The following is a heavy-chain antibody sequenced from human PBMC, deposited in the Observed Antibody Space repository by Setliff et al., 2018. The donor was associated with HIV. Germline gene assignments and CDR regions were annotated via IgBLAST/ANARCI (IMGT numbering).Heavy chain of an antibody. V-gene: IGHV1-3*01. CDR3: TRVMGATTGFHDY. CDR1: GYTLTNCA. CDR2: INAGNDNT. Sequence: GASVKVSCKASGYTLTNCAMHWVRQAPGQRLEWMGCINAGNDNTKYSQNFQGRVTITKDTSASTVYMELSSLRSEDTALYYCTRVMGATTGFHDYWGQGTLVTVSS. D-gene: IGHD1-26*01. J-gene: IGHJ4*02.